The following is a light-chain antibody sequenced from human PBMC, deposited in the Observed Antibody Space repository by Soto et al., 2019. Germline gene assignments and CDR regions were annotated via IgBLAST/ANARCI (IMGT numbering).Light chain of an antibody. CDR2: DVS. V-gene: IGLV2-14*01. CDR3: SSYTSTSTVE. Sequence: QSALTQPASVSGSPGQSITISCTGTSSDVGRYNYVSWYQHHPGKAPKLMIYDVSDRPSGVSNRFSGSKSGNTASLTISGLQAEDEGDYYCSSYTSTSTVEFGGGTKLTVL. J-gene: IGLJ2*01. CDR1: SSDVGRYNY.